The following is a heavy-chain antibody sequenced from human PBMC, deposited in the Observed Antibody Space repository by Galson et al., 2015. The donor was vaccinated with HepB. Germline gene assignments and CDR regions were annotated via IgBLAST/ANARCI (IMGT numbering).Heavy chain of an antibody. Sequence: SVKVSCKVSGYTLTELSMHWVRQAPGKGLEWMGGFDPEDGETIYAQKFQGRVTMTEDTSTDTAYMELSSLRSEDTAVYYCAASSRYYYDSSGYYLPGRWFDPWGQGTLVTVSS. CDR2: FDPEDGET. V-gene: IGHV1-24*01. D-gene: IGHD3-22*01. CDR3: AASSRYYYDSSGYYLPGRWFDP. J-gene: IGHJ5*02. CDR1: GYTLTELS.